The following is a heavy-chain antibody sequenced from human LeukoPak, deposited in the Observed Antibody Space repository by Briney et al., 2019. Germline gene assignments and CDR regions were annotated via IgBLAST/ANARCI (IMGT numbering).Heavy chain of an antibody. CDR2: IYYSGST. J-gene: IGHJ4*02. V-gene: IGHV4-59*01. Sequence: PSETLSLTCTVSGGSISSYYWSWIRQSPGKGLEWIGYIYYSGSTNYNPSLKSRVTISVDTSKNQFSLKLSSVTAADTAVYYCARGGWIQAGEYFDYWGQGTLVTVSS. D-gene: IGHD5-18*01. CDR3: ARGGWIQAGEYFDY. CDR1: GGSISSYY.